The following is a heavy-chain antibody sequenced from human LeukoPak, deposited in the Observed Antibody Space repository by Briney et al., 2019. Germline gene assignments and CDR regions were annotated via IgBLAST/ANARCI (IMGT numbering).Heavy chain of an antibody. CDR1: GFTFDDYA. J-gene: IGHJ2*01. CDR2: ITWDGGKT. Sequence: GGSLRLSCAASGFTFDDYAMHWVRQAPGKGLEWVSLITWDGGKTYYADSVKGRFTISRDNFKNSLYLQMNSLRPEDTALYYCAKEPYFDLWGRGTLVTVSS. CDR3: AKEPYFDL. V-gene: IGHV3-43D*03.